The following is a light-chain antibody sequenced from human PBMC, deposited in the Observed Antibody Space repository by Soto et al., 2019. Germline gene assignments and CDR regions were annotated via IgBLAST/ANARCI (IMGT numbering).Light chain of an antibody. CDR3: QQDSKSPLT. J-gene: IGKJ1*01. CDR2: GAS. CDR1: LTVSDNY. Sequence: EIVLTQSPGTLSLSPGERATLSCRSSLTVSDNYLDWYQQKAGQVPRLVIYGASSRATVIPDRFSASGSGTDFTLTISRLEPEDLAVYDCQQDSKSPLTFGQGTKVEVK. V-gene: IGKV3-20*01.